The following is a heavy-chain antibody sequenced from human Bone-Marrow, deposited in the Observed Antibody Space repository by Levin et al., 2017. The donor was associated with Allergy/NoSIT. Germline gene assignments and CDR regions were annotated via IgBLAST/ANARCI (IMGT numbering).Heavy chain of an antibody. CDR1: GFTFGDYL. J-gene: IGHJ6*03. V-gene: IGHV3-49*03. Sequence: GGSLRLSCTASGFTFGDYLMSWFRQAPGKGLEWVGFIRHRGYGQTTDYAASVKGSFTISRADSKSIAYLQMNRLKTEDTAVYYCSGDYYNMGVWGKGTTVTVSS. CDR3: SGDYYNMGV. CDR2: IRHRGYGQTT.